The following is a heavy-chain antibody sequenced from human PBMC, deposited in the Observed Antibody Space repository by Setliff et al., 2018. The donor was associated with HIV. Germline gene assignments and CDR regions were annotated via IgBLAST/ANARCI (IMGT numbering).Heavy chain of an antibody. D-gene: IGHD7-27*01. CDR3: ARQLSNSLDY. Sequence: ASVKVSCKASGYTFTGYYMHWVRQAPGQGLEWMGRINPNSGGTNYAQRFQGRVTMTRDTSINTAYMELNSLRSDDTAVYYCARQLSNSLDYWGQGTLVTVSS. J-gene: IGHJ4*02. V-gene: IGHV1-2*06. CDR2: INPNSGGT. CDR1: GYTFTGYY.